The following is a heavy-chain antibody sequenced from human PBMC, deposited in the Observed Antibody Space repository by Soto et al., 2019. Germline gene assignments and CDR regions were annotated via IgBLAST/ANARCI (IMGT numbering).Heavy chain of an antibody. V-gene: IGHV3-48*02. CDR3: AREDLLGTTSFDY. CDR1: EGKCREHG. J-gene: IGHJ4*02. CDR2: ISSNSATI. D-gene: IGHD2-8*02. Sequence: GGPKRVWWGASEGKCREHGGTWIRQETGKGLEWVSYISSNSATIYDTDSWRGRFTISRDNAKNSLYLQMNSLRDEDTAVYYWAREDLLGTTSFDYWRQGTLVTVSS.